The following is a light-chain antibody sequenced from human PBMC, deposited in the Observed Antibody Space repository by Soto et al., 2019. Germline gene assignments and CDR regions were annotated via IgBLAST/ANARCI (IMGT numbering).Light chain of an antibody. CDR1: QSISSW. CDR3: QQYNSYLLT. Sequence: DIQMTQSPSTLSASVGDRVTITCRASQSISSWLAWYQQKPGKAPKLLIYDASSLESGVPSRFSGSGSGTEFTPTISSLQPDDFATYYCQQYNSYLLTFGGGTKVEIK. J-gene: IGKJ4*01. V-gene: IGKV1-5*01. CDR2: DAS.